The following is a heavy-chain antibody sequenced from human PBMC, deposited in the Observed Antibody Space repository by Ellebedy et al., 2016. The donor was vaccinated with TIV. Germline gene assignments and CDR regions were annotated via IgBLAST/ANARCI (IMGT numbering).Heavy chain of an antibody. J-gene: IGHJ6*02. CDR2: ISRSSSNI. D-gene: IGHD6-6*01. V-gene: IGHV3-21*01. CDR1: GFIVTSNY. Sequence: PGGSLRLSCAASGFIVTSNYMNWVRQAPGKGLEWVSSISRSSSNIYYADSTKGRFTISRDNAKNSLYLQMNSLRVEDTAVYYCAREMAAPSHGMDVWGQGTTVTVSS. CDR3: AREMAAPSHGMDV.